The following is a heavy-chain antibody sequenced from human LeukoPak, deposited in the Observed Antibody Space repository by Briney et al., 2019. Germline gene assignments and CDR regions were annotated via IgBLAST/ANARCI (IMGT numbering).Heavy chain of an antibody. CDR1: GFTFSTYA. CDR3: AKTPPWYYDILTGYPYYFDY. Sequence: PGGSLRLSCAASGFTFSTYAMSWVRQAPGKGLEWVSAIGGSGGSTYYADSVKGRFTISRDNSKNTLYLQMNSLRAEDTAVYYCAKTPPWYYDILTGYPYYFDYWGQGTLVTVSS. D-gene: IGHD3-9*01. J-gene: IGHJ4*02. CDR2: IGGSGGST. V-gene: IGHV3-23*01.